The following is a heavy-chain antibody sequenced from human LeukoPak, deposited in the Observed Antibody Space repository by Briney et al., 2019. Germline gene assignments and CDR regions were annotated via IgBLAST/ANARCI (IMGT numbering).Heavy chain of an antibody. CDR1: GGSISSYY. J-gene: IGHJ4*02. CDR3: AREREGIVVPAAPTYFDY. CDR2: IYTSGST. Sequence: SETLSLTCTVSGGSISSYYWSWIRQPAGKGLEWIGRIYTSGSTNYNPSLKSRVTMSVDTTKNQFSLKLSSVTAADTAVYYCAREREGIVVPAAPTYFDYWGQGTLVTVSS. V-gene: IGHV4-4*07. D-gene: IGHD2-2*01.